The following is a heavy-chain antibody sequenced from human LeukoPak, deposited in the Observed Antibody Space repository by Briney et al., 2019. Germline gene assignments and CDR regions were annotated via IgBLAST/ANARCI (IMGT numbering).Heavy chain of an antibody. Sequence: ASVKVSCKASGYTFTSYYMHWVRQAPGQGLEWMGIINPSGGSTIYAQKFQGRVTMTEDTSTDTAYMELSSLRSEDTAVYYCATDRGSLEGLGAFDIWGQGTMVTVSS. CDR2: INPSGGST. V-gene: IGHV1-46*01. J-gene: IGHJ3*02. CDR1: GYTFTSYY. D-gene: IGHD3-16*01. CDR3: ATDRGSLEGLGAFDI.